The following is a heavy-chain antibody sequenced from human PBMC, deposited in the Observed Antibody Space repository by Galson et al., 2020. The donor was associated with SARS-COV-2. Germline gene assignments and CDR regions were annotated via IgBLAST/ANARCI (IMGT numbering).Heavy chain of an antibody. CDR1: GITFSSYA. D-gene: IGHD3-10*01. V-gene: IGHV3-30*04. Sequence: GESLKISCAPSGITFSSYALHWVRQAPGKGLAWVAVISYDGSNKYYADSVKGRFTISRDNSKHTLYLQMNSLRAEDTAVYYCARAPGAGMDVWGQGTTVTVSS. CDR2: ISYDGSNK. CDR3: ARAPGAGMDV. J-gene: IGHJ6*02.